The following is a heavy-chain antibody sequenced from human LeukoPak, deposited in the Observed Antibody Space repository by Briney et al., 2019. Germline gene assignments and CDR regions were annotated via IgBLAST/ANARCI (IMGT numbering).Heavy chain of an antibody. V-gene: IGHV4-34*01. CDR2: INHSGST. CDR3: AGRESDGSGSRTFDY. Sequence: SETLFLTCAVYGGSFSGYYWSWIRQPPGKGLEWIGEINHSGSTNYNPSLKSRVTISVDTSKNQFSLKLSSVTAADTAVYYCAGRESDGSGSRTFDYWGQGTLVTVSS. CDR1: GGSFSGYY. D-gene: IGHD3-10*01. J-gene: IGHJ4*02.